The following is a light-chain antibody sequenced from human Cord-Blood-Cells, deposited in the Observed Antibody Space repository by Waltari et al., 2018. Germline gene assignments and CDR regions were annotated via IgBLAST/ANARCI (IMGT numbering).Light chain of an antibody. J-gene: IGLJ1*01. CDR1: SSDVGSYNL. CDR2: EGS. CDR3: CSYAGSSTFV. Sequence: QSALPQPASVSGSPGQSLTISCPGTSSDVGSYNLVSWYQQHPGKAPKLMIYEGSKRPSGVSNRFSGSKSGNTASLTISGLQAEDEADYYCCSYAGSSTFVFGTGTKVTVL. V-gene: IGLV2-23*03.